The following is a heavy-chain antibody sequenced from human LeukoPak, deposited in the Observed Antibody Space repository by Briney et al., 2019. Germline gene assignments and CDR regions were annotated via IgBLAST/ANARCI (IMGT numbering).Heavy chain of an antibody. CDR1: GYTFTSYG. J-gene: IGHJ4*02. CDR3: ARAAYYYDSSGHIDY. CDR2: ISAYNGNT. Sequence: APVKVSCKASGYTFTSYGISWVRQAPGQGLEWMGWISAYNGNTNYAQKLQGRVTMTTDTSTSTAYMELRSLRSDDTAVYYCARAAYYYDSSGHIDYWGQGTLVTVSS. V-gene: IGHV1-18*01. D-gene: IGHD3-22*01.